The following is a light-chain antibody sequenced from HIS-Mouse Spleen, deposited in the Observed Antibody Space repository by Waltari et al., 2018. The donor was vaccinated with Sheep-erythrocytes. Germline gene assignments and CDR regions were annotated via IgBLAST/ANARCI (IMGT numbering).Light chain of an antibody. CDR1: SSDVGGYNY. J-gene: IGLJ2*01. Sequence: QSALTQPRSVSGSPGQSVTISCTGTSSDVGGYNYVSWYQQDPGKAPKRMIYDVSKRPSGVPDRFSGSKSGNTASLTISGLQAEDEADYYCCSYAGSTRVFGGGTKLTVL. CDR2: DVS. V-gene: IGLV2-11*01. CDR3: CSYAGSTRV.